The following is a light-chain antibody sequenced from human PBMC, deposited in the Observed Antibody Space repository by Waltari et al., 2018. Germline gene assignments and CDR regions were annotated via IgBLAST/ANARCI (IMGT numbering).Light chain of an antibody. CDR3: QQYNNWPPWT. CDR2: AAS. Sequence: EIVMTQSPATLSVSPGERATLSCRASQSVNDNLAWYQQKPGQAPRLRIYAASTRATGIPARFSGSGSGTEFTLTISSLQSEDFAVYYCQQYNNWPPWTFGQGTTVEIK. V-gene: IGKV3-15*01. CDR1: QSVNDN. J-gene: IGKJ1*01.